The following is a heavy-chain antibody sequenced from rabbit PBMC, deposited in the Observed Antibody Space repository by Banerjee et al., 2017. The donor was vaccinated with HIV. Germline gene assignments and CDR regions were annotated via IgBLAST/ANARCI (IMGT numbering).Heavy chain of an antibody. Sequence: QEQLEESGGGLVKPEGSLTLTCKASGFDLSSSYYMCWVRQAPGKGLEWIGCIYAGSSGSTYYASWVNGRFSISKASWTTVTLQMTSLTAADTATYFCARDLAGVTGWNFGLWGPGTLVTVS. D-gene: IGHD4-1*01. CDR3: ARDLAGVTGWNFGL. CDR2: IYAGSSGST. V-gene: IGHV1S45*01. CDR1: GFDLSSSYY. J-gene: IGHJ4*01.